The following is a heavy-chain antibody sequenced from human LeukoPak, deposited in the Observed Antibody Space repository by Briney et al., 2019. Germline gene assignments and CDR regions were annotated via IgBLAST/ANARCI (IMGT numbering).Heavy chain of an antibody. CDR1: GFTFSTYA. J-gene: IGHJ6*04. CDR2: IRYDGSNK. Sequence: GGSLRLSCAASGFTFSTYAMHWVRQAPGKWLEWVGFIRYDGSNKYYSDSVKGRFTISRDNSKNTLYLQMNSLRAEDTAVYYCAKDPSEVYYYDSTPFVWGKGTTVTVSS. V-gene: IGHV3-30*02. CDR3: AKDPSEVYYYDSTPFV. D-gene: IGHD3-22*01.